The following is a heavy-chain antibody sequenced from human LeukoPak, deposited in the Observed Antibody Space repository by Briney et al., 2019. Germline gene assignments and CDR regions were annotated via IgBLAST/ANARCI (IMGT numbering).Heavy chain of an antibody. V-gene: IGHV1-69*13. D-gene: IGHD1-26*01. Sequence: ASVKVSCKASGGTFSSYAISWVRQAPGQELEWMGGIIPIFGTANYAQKFQGRVTITADESTSTAYMELSSLRSEDTAVYYCARGKWELPRPFDYWGQGTLVTVSS. J-gene: IGHJ4*02. CDR3: ARGKWELPRPFDY. CDR1: GGTFSSYA. CDR2: IIPIFGTA.